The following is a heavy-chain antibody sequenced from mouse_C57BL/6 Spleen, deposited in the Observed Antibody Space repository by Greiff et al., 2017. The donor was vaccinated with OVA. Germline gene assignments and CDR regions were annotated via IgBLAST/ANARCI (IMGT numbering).Heavy chain of an antibody. Sequence: EVMLVESGGDLVKPGGSLKLSCAASGFTFSSYGMSWVRQTPDKRLEWVATISSGGSYTYYPDSVKGRFTISRDNAKNTLYLQMSSLKSEDTAMYYCARHSYSNYDYAFDYWGQGTSVTVSS. CDR1: GFTFSSYG. D-gene: IGHD2-5*01. CDR3: ARHSYSNYDYAFDY. J-gene: IGHJ4*01. CDR2: ISSGGSYT. V-gene: IGHV5-6*01.